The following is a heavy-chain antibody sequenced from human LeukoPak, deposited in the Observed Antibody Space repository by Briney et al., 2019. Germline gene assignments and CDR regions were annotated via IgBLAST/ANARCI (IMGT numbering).Heavy chain of an antibody. CDR1: GGSFSGYY. V-gene: IGHV4-34*01. CDR2: INHSGST. D-gene: IGHD3-9*01. CDR3: ARHLRYFDRNNWFDP. Sequence: PSETLSLTCAVYGGSFSGYYWSWMRQPPGKGLEWIGEINHSGSTNYNPSLKSRVTISVDTSKNQFSLKVRSVTAADTAVYYCARHLRYFDRNNWFDPWGQGTLVTVSS. J-gene: IGHJ5*02.